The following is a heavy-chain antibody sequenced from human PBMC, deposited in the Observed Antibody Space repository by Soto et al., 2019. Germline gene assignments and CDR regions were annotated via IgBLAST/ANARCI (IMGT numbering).Heavy chain of an antibody. D-gene: IGHD3-16*02. CDR2: ISAYNGNT. CDR1: GYTFISYG. J-gene: IGHJ3*02. V-gene: IGHV1-18*01. CDR3: ARDLDDYVWGSYPSPDSFDI. Sequence: QVQLVQSGAEVKKPGASVKVSCKASGYTFISYGISWVRQAPGQGLEWMGWISAYNGNTKYAQKLQGRVTMTTDTSXXTXYXXLRSLRSDDTAVYYCARDLDDYVWGSYPSPDSFDIWGQGTMVTVSS.